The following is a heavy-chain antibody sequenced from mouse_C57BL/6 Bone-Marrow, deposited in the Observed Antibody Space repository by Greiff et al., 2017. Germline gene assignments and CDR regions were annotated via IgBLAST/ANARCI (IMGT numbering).Heavy chain of an antibody. V-gene: IGHV1-63*01. Sequence: QVKLQQSGAELVRPGTSVKMSCKASGYTFTNYWIGWAKQRPGHGLEWIGDIYPGGGYTNYKEKFKGKATLTADKSSSTAYMQFSSLTSEDSALYYCARGVTYYAMDYWGQGTSVTVSS. CDR1: GYTFTNYW. CDR3: ARGVTYYAMDY. CDR2: IYPGGGYT. J-gene: IGHJ4*01.